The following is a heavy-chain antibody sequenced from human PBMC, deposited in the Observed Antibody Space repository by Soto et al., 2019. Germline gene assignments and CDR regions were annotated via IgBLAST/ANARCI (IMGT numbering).Heavy chain of an antibody. V-gene: IGHV1-18*01. CDR1: GYSFTSYG. J-gene: IGHJ5*02. Sequence: QVQLVQSGTEVKKPGASVKVSCKASGYSFTSYGISWVRQAPGQGLEWMGWISVYNSNTKYAQKLQGRVTMTRDTSTRTGYMELRSLRSDDTAGYYCARDRHYASGGANWFDPWGQGTLVTVSS. D-gene: IGHD3-10*01. CDR3: ARDRHYASGGANWFDP. CDR2: ISVYNSNT.